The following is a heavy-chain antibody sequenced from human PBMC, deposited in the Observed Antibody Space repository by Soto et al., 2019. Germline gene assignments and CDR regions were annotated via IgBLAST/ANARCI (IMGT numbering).Heavy chain of an antibody. CDR1: GFTFSSYW. CDR3: ARIYCSTTSCYYDY. V-gene: IGHV3-7*01. CDR2: INQGGSQK. D-gene: IGHD2-2*01. J-gene: IGHJ4*02. Sequence: GSLRLSCAASGFTFSSYWMSWVRQAPGKGLEWVANINQGGSQKYYVDSVKGRFTISRDNAKNSLYLQMNSLRAEDTAVYYCARIYCSTTSCYYDYWGQGTLVTVS.